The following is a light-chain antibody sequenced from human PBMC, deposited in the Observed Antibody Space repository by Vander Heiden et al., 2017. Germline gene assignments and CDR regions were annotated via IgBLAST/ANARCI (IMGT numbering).Light chain of an antibody. J-gene: IGKJ3*01. CDR2: LGS. V-gene: IGKV2-28*01. Sequence: DIVMTLSPLSLPVTPGEPPSISCRSSQSLLNSNGYNYLDWYLQKPGQSPQLLIYLGSNRASGVPDRFSGSGSGTDFTLKSSRVEAEDVGVYYCMEALQGTFGPGTKVDIK. CDR1: QSLLNSNGYNY. CDR3: MEALQGT.